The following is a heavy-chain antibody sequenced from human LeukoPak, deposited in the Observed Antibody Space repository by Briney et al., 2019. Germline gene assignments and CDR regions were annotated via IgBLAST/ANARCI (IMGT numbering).Heavy chain of an antibody. CDR2: IRYDGSNK. CDR3: ASSDGYNAK. D-gene: IGHD5-24*01. Sequence: GGSLRLSCAASGFTFSNYGIHWVRQAPGKGLEWVAFIRYDGSNKYYADSVKGRFTISRDNAKNSLYLQMNSLRAEDTAVYYCASSDGYNAKWGQGTLVTVSS. J-gene: IGHJ4*02. V-gene: IGHV3-30*02. CDR1: GFTFSNYG.